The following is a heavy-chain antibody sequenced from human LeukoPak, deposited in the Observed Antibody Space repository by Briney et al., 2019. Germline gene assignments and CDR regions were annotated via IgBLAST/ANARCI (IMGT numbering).Heavy chain of an antibody. V-gene: IGHV4-61*05. D-gene: IGHD6-13*01. Sequence: SSETLSLTCTVSGGSISSSSYYWGWIRQPPGKGLEWIGYIYYSGSTNYNPSLKSRVTMSVDTSKNQFSLKLSSVTAADTAVYYCARDIGSSWYAVWYDPWGQGTLVTVSS. CDR1: GGSISSSSYY. CDR2: IYYSGST. CDR3: ARDIGSSWYAVWYDP. J-gene: IGHJ5*02.